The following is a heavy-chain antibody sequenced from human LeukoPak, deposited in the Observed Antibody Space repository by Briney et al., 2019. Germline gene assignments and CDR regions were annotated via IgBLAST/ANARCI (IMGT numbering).Heavy chain of an antibody. D-gene: IGHD3-10*01. V-gene: IGHV3-49*04. J-gene: IGHJ6*02. CDR2: IRSKAYGGTT. CDR1: GFTFSSYA. Sequence: PGGSLRLSYAPSGFTFSSYAMSWVRQAPGKGLEWVGFIRSKAYGGTTEYAASVKGRFTISGDDSKSIAYLQMSSLKTEDTAVYYCARAGVSSGGMDVWGQGTTVTVSS. CDR3: ARAGVSSGGMDV.